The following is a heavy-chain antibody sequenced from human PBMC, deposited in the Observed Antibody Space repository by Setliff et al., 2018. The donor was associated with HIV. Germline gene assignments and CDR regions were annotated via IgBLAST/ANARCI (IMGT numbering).Heavy chain of an antibody. CDR1: GFTFSSYG. CDR2: IWYDGTNK. J-gene: IGHJ4*02. V-gene: IGHV3-33*08. Sequence: PGGSLRLSCAASGFTFSSYGMHWVRQAPGKGLEWVAVIWYDGTNKYYADSVKGRFTISRDNSKNTLFLQMNSLRAEDTAVYYCARGGYYYDNTVFYGHWGQGTLVTVSS. CDR3: ARGGYYYDNTVFYGH. D-gene: IGHD3-22*01.